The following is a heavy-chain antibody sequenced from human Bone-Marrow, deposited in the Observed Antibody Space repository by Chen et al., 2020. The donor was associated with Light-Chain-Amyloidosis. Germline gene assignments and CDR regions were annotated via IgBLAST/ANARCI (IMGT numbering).Heavy chain of an antibody. CDR1: GGSMDYYY. D-gene: IGHD3-16*01. CDR3: GRDNIGGVDF. J-gene: IGHJ4*02. Sequence: QVQLQESGPGLVKPSETLSLTCTVSGGSMDYYYWNWIRQPPGKGLEWIGYIYNSGTTNYNPSLMSRVTMSVDMSKKQFSLKLSSVTAADTAVYYCGRDNIGGVDFWGQGTPVTVSS. CDR2: IYNSGTT. V-gene: IGHV4-59*01.